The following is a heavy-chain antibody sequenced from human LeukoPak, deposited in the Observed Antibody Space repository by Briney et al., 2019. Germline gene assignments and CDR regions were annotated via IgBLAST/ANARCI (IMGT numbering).Heavy chain of an antibody. D-gene: IGHD3-10*01. CDR1: GFTFSRYW. Sequence: GGSLRLSCAASGFTFSRYWMSWVRQAPGKGLERVANIKEDGSEKYYVDSVKGRFTISRDNAKNSLYLQMNSLRAEDTAVYYCARSITMADFDYWGQGTLVTVSS. J-gene: IGHJ4*02. V-gene: IGHV3-7*01. CDR2: IKEDGSEK. CDR3: ARSITMADFDY.